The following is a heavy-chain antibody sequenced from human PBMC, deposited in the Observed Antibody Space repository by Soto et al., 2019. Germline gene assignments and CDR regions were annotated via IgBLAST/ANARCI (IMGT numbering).Heavy chain of an antibody. CDR2: ISWNSGAI. J-gene: IGHJ2*01. CDR1: GFTFEDYA. D-gene: IGHD6-19*01. Sequence: EVQLVESGGGLVQPGRSLGLSCAVSGFTFEDYAMIWVRQVPGKGLECVSSISWNSGAIDYAASVKGRFTISRDNAKKSLYLEMNSLRVEDTALYYCAKGARSGWPWYFDLWGRGTLVTVSS. CDR3: AKGARSGWPWYFDL. V-gene: IGHV3-9*01.